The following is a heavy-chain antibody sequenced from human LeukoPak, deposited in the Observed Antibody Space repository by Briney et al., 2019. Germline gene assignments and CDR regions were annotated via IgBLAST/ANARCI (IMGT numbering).Heavy chain of an antibody. V-gene: IGHV3-48*03. CDR3: ARAGAAMVFDAFDI. D-gene: IGHD5-18*01. Sequence: GGSLRLSCAASGFTFSSYEMNWVRQAPRKGLEWVSYISSSGSTIYYADSVKGRFTISRDNSKNTLYLQMNSLRAEDTAVYYCARAGAAMVFDAFDIWGQGTMVTVSS. J-gene: IGHJ3*02. CDR1: GFTFSSYE. CDR2: ISSSGSTI.